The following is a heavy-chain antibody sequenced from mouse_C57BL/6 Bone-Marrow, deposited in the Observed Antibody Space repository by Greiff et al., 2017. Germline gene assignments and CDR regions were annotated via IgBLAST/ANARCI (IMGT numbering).Heavy chain of an antibody. V-gene: IGHV1-81*01. Sequence: VQLQESGAELARPGASVKLSCKASGYTFTSYGISWVKQRTGQGLEWIGEIYPRSGNTYYNEKFKGKATLTADKSSSTAYMELRSLTSEDSAVYFCARGQLRLRPFFAYWGQGTLGTVSA. CDR3: ARGQLRLRPFFAY. CDR1: GYTFTSYG. CDR2: IYPRSGNT. D-gene: IGHD3-2*02. J-gene: IGHJ3*01.